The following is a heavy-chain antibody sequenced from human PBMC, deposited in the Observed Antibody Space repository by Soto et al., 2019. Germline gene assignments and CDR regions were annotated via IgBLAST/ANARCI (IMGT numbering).Heavy chain of an antibody. CDR2: IYYSGST. D-gene: IGHD2-15*01. CDR3: ARSFYIVAWFDP. V-gene: IGHV4-30-4*01. CDR1: GGSISSGDYY. J-gene: IGHJ5*02. Sequence: SETLSLTCTVSGGSISSGDYYWSWIRQPPGKGLEWIGYIYYSGSTYYNPSLKSRVTISVDTSKNQFSLKLSSVTAADTAVYYCARSFYIVAWFDPWGQGTLVTVSS.